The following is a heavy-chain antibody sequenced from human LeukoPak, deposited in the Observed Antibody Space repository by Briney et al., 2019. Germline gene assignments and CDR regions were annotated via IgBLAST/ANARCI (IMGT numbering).Heavy chain of an antibody. CDR2: IYSDGST. D-gene: IGHD3-22*01. CDR1: GFTVSSNY. V-gene: IGHV3-66*01. J-gene: IGHJ4*02. CDR3: ARDDDSSGYYAFDY. Sequence: GGSLRLSCAASGFTVSSNYMSWVRQAPGKGLEWVSVIYSDGSTYYADSVKGRFTISRDNSKNTLYLQMNSLRAEDTAVYYCARDDDSSGYYAFDYWGQGTLVTVSS.